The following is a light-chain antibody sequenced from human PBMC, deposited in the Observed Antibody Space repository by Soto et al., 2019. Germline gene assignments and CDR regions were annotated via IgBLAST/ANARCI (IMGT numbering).Light chain of an antibody. Sequence: QSALTQPASVSGSPGQSITISCTGTSNDVGGYNYLSWYQQHPGKAPKLLIFEVNNRPSGVSNRFSGSKSGNTASLTISGLQAEDEADYYCASYTTSDTLLFGGGTKLTVL. CDR2: EVN. J-gene: IGLJ3*02. CDR3: ASYTTSDTLL. CDR1: SNDVGGYNY. V-gene: IGLV2-14*01.